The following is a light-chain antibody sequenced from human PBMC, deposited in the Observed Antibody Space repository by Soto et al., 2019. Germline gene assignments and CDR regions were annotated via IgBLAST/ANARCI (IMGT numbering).Light chain of an antibody. CDR1: SSDVGGYHY. CDR2: DVT. V-gene: IGLV2-8*01. CDR3: SSHAGSPVV. J-gene: IGLJ2*01. Sequence: QSALTQPPSASGSPGQSVTISCTGTSSDVGGYHYVSWYQQFPGEAPKLMIYDVTKRPSGVPDRFSGSKSGNTASLTVSGLLAEDEADYYCSSHAGSPVVFGGGTKLTVL.